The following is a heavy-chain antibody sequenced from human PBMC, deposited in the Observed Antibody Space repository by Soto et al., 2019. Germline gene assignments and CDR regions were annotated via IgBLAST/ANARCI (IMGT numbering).Heavy chain of an antibody. Sequence: QVQLVQSGAEEKKPGASVKVSCKASGYTFTSYAMHWVRQAPGQRLEWMGWINAGNGNTKYSQKLQGRVTITRDTSASAADMELSSLRSEDTAVYYCASSIVVVTARGNWGQGTLVTVSS. V-gene: IGHV1-3*05. CDR2: INAGNGNT. CDR3: ASSIVVVTARGN. J-gene: IGHJ4*02. CDR1: GYTFTSYA. D-gene: IGHD2-21*02.